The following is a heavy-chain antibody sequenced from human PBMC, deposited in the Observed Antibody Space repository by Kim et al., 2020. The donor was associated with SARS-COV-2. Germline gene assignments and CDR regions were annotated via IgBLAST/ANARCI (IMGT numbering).Heavy chain of an antibody. CDR1: GFTFSDYG. J-gene: IGHJ4*02. CDR2: IRWKSEKI. D-gene: IGHD2-8*02. Sequence: GGSLRLSCAASGFTFSDYGMHWVRQVPGKGLEWVSRIRWKSEKIDYTESVKGRYSISRENANMFLYLEMNRLRPADTALYYCVKSWWSNSEYFFDSRGQGPRVTVSA. CDR3: VKSWWSNSEYFFDS. V-gene: IGHV3-9*01.